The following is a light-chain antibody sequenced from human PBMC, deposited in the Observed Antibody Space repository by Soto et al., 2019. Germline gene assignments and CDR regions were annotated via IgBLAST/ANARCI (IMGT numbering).Light chain of an antibody. Sequence: EIVMTQSPSTLSVSVGERATLSCRASQSVSSNLAWYQQKPGQAPRLLIYGASTRASGIPARFSGSGSGTEFTLTISSLQPDDFATYYCQHYNSYSEAFGQGTKVDI. CDR2: GAS. J-gene: IGKJ1*01. CDR1: QSVSSN. CDR3: QHYNSYSEA. V-gene: IGKV3-15*01.